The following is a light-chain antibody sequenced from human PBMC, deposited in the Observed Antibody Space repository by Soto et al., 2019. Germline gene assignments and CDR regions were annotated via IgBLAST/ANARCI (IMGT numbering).Light chain of an antibody. CDR2: DVT. CDR3: MCSAGGNNWV. V-gene: IGLV2-8*01. CDR1: SRDVGTHGY. Sequence: QSALTQPPSASGSPGQSVTISCTGTSRDVGTHGYVSWYQQHAGKAPKLMIYDVTKRPSGVPDRFSGSKSANTASLTVSGLQAEDEADYYCMCSAGGNNWVFGGGTKLTVL. J-gene: IGLJ3*02.